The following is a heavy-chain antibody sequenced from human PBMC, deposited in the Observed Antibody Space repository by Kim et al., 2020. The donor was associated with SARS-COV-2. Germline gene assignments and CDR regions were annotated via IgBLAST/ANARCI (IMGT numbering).Heavy chain of an antibody. J-gene: IGHJ6*02. CDR1: GYTFTSYD. Sequence: ASVKVSCKASGYTFTSYDINWVRQATGQGLEWMGWMNPNSGNTGYAQKFQDRVTMTRNTSISTAYMELSSLRSEDTAVYYCARGNSLRFFDWLSYYYGMDGWGQGTTVTVSS. V-gene: IGHV1-8*01. D-gene: IGHD3-9*01. CDR2: MNPNSGNT. CDR3: ARGNSLRFFDWLSYYYGMDG.